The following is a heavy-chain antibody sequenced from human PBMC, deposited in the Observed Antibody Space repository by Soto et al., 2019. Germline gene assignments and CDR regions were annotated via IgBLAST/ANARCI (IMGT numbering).Heavy chain of an antibody. CDR1: GGCVTNSSYY. V-gene: IGHV4-39*02. CDR2: GCYRGIS. D-gene: IGHD4-17*01. J-gene: IGHJ4*02. CDR3: VSQRTTVPTQACFDY. Sequence: ETLTRPCILSGGCVTNSSYYWGWIRQYPGKGLEWIGSGCYRGISYSKSSVKSRVTISVDTSKNRFSLNLNSVTASDTAVYFCVSQRTTVPTQACFDYWGRGALVTVSA.